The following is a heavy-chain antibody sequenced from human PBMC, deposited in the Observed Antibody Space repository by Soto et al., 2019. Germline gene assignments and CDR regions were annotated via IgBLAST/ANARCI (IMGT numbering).Heavy chain of an antibody. Sequence: QVQLVQSGAEVKKPGSSVKVSCKASGGTFSSYTISWVRQAPGQGLEWMGRIIPILGIANYAQKFQGRVTITADKSTSTAYMELSSLRSEDTAVYYCARARNYYGSGSYYSYYMDVCGKGTTVTVSS. J-gene: IGHJ6*03. CDR2: IIPILGIA. V-gene: IGHV1-69*02. CDR3: ARARNYYGSGSYYSYYMDV. CDR1: GGTFSSYT. D-gene: IGHD3-10*01.